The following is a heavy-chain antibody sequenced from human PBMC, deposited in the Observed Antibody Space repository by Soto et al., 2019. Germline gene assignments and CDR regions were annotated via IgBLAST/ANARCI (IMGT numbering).Heavy chain of an antibody. CDR3: ARAGAFGDKRMVVFH. CDR1: GDSVGSGSYY. J-gene: IGHJ4*02. Sequence: QVHLQESGPGLVRPSETLSLTCAVSGDSVGSGSYYWTWIRQPPGKGLEFVGHIYHTASTNYNPPLMNRLTLAVNSSKDHFSRRLRSVTAADTAMYYCARAGAFGDKRMVVFHWGQRVLVTVSS. V-gene: IGHV4-61*03. D-gene: IGHD3-10*01. CDR2: IYHTAST.